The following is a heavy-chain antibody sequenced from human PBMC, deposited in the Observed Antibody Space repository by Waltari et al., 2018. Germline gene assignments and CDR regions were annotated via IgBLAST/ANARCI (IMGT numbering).Heavy chain of an antibody. V-gene: IGHV3-23*01. CDR3: AKEGQLGYFVE. J-gene: IGHJ4*02. CDR1: GFSVGSEG. CDR2: LARGGAIV. D-gene: IGHD3-9*01. Sequence: EVQLLQSGGGLIQPGGSLGLCCAPSGFSVGSEGRNWVRQAPGKGLEWVSVLARGGAIVYADSVKGRFTISRDISTSTLYLQMNNLRAEDTAIYYCAKEGQLGYFVEWGQGTLVTVSA.